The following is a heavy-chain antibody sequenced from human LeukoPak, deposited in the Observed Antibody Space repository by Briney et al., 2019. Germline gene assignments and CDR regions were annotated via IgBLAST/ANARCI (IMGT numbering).Heavy chain of an antibody. Sequence: GGPLRLSCTASGFTFGTFGMHWVPQAPGKGLEWVAAISDDGSHQYYIDSVRRRFNISRDNSKTTVYLQMTSLRADDTAVYYCTKLNNYDDYWGHGTQVTVSS. CDR2: ISDDGSHQ. V-gene: IGHV3-30*18. J-gene: IGHJ4*01. CDR1: GFTFGTFG. D-gene: IGHD1/OR15-1a*01. CDR3: TKLNNYDDY.